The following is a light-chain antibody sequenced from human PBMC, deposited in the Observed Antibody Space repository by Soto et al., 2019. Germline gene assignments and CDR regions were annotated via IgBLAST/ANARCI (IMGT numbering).Light chain of an antibody. J-gene: IGKJ1*01. CDR3: QLYNSYSPWT. Sequence: DIQMTQSPSTLAASVGDRVTITCRASQSISSWLAWYQQKPGKAPKLLIYDASSLESGVPSRFSGSGSGTEFSLTIRSLQPDDFATYYCQLYNSYSPWTFGQGTKVEIK. CDR2: DAS. V-gene: IGKV1-5*01. CDR1: QSISSW.